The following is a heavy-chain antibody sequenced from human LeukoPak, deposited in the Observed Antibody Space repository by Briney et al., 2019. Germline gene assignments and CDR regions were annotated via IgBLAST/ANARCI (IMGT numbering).Heavy chain of an antibody. Sequence: GSLELSCVASGFPFTDYAMTWVRQPPGRRLEWVSTITTTVGDTHYADSVKGRFTVSRDDSKGTLFLHMNSLRAEDTGVYYCAKRPYGSGGGHFDHWGQGTLAIVSS. D-gene: IGHD3-10*01. CDR3: AKRPYGSGGGHFDH. J-gene: IGHJ4*02. V-gene: IGHV3-23*01. CDR2: ITTTVGDT. CDR1: GFPFTDYA.